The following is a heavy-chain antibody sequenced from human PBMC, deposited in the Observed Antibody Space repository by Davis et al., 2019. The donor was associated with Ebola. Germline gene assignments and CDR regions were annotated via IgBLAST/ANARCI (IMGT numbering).Heavy chain of an antibody. CDR3: AKEQVAVAGPGWFDP. Sequence: GESLKISCAASGFTFSSYGMHWVRQAPGKGLEWVAVISYDGSNKYYADSVKGRFTISRDNSKNTLYLQMNSLRAEDTAVYYCAKEQVAVAGPGWFDPWGQGTLVTVSS. V-gene: IGHV3-30*18. D-gene: IGHD6-19*01. J-gene: IGHJ5*02. CDR1: GFTFSSYG. CDR2: ISYDGSNK.